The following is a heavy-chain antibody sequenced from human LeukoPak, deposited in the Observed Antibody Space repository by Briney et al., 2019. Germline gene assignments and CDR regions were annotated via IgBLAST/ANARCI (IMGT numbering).Heavy chain of an antibody. D-gene: IGHD6-19*01. J-gene: IGHJ4*02. V-gene: IGHV1-2*02. CDR2: INPNSGDT. CDR1: GYTFTGYY. CDR3: ATNGEYSSGAFAY. Sequence: GASVKVSCKASGYTFTGYYMHWVRQAPGQGLEWMGWINPNSGDTNYAQKFQGRVTMTRDTSISTAYTELSRLRSDDTAVYYCATNGEYSSGAFAYWGQGTLVTVSS.